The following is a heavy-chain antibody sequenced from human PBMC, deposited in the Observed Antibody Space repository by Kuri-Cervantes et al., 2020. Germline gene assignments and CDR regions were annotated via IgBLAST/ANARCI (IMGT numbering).Heavy chain of an antibody. Sequence: GESLKISCAASGFTFSSYAMNWVRQAPGKGLEWVSYISSSSSTIYYADSVKGRLTISRDNAKNSLYLQMNSLRDEDTAVYYCARDRTVGWFGELLSYYYYGMDVWGQGTTVTVSS. V-gene: IGHV3-48*02. J-gene: IGHJ6*02. CDR3: ARDRTVGWFGELLSYYYYGMDV. D-gene: IGHD3-10*01. CDR1: GFTFSSYA. CDR2: ISSSSSTI.